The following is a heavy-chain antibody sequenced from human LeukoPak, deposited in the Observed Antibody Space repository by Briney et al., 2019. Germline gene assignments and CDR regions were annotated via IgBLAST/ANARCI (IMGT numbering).Heavy chain of an antibody. CDR2: ISWNSGSI. CDR1: GFTFDDYA. V-gene: IGHV3-9*01. D-gene: IGHD6-19*01. J-gene: IGHJ4*02. CDR3: AKDHQYSSGWWDPYYFGY. Sequence: GRSLRLSCAASGFTFDDYAMPWVRQAPGKGLEWVSGISWNSGSIGYADSVKGRFTISRDNAKNSLYLQMNSLRAEDTALYYCAKDHQYSSGWWDPYYFGYWGQGTLVTASS.